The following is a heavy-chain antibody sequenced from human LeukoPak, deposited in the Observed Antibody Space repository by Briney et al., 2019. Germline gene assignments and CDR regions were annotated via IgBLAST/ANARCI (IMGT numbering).Heavy chain of an antibody. D-gene: IGHD1-26*01. CDR3: ARWQYSGSHYYYGMDV. CDR1: GYTFTGYY. V-gene: IGHV1-2*02. J-gene: IGHJ6*02. CDR2: INPNSGGT. Sequence: ASVKVSCKASGYTFTGYYMHWVRQAPGQGLEWMGWINPNSGGTNYAQKFQGRVTMTRDTSISTAYMELSRLRSDDTAVYYCARWQYSGSHYYYGMDVWGQGTTVTVSS.